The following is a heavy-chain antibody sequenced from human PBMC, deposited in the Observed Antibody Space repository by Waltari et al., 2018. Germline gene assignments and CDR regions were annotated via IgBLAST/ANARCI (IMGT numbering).Heavy chain of an antibody. CDR1: GFTFSSYA. CDR3: AKGVVRGIIGGFDY. J-gene: IGHJ4*02. Sequence: EVQLLESGGGLVQPGGSLRLSCAASGFTFSSYAMGWVRQAPGKGLEWVSTITGSGGNTYYADSGKGRFTISRDNSKNTLYLQMISLRADDTAVYYCAKGVVRGIIGGFDYWGQGTLVTVSS. V-gene: IGHV3-23*01. CDR2: ITGSGGNT. D-gene: IGHD3-10*01.